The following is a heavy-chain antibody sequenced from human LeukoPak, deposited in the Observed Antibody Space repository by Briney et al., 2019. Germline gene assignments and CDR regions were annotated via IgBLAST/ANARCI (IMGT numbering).Heavy chain of an antibody. J-gene: IGHJ5*02. D-gene: IGHD2-15*01. V-gene: IGHV4-59*01. CDR2: IYYSGST. CDR1: GGSISSYY. Sequence: SETLSLTCTVSGGSISSYYWSWIRQPPGKGLEWIGYIYYSGSTNYNPSLKSGVTISVDTSKNQFSLKLSSVTAADTAVYYCARTMVVAATRWFDPWGQGTLVTVSS. CDR3: ARTMVVAATRWFDP.